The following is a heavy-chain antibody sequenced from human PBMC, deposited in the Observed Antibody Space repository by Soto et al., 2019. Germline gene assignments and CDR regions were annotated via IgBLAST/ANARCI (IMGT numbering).Heavy chain of an antibody. CDR1: GFAFSTYA. CDR2: ISGSGGSS. D-gene: IGHD6-13*01. Sequence: GGSLRLSCSASGFAFSTYAMTWVRQAPGKGLEWVSVISGSGGSSYYAASVKGRFTISRDNSKNTLYLQMNGLRAEDTALYYCAKVTKRAAAGRYEYYKYGMDVWGQGTTVTVSS. CDR3: AKVTKRAAAGRYEYYKYGMDV. J-gene: IGHJ6*02. V-gene: IGHV3-23*01.